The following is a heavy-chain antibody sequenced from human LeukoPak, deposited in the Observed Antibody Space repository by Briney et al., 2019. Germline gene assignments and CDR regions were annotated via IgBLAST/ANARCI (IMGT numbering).Heavy chain of an antibody. Sequence: PGGSLRLSCAASGFTFSSYGMHWVRQAPGKGLEWVAFIRYDGSNKYYADSVKGRFTISRDNSKNTLYLQMNSLRAEDTAVYYCAKARDYYDSSADYWGQGTLVTVSS. V-gene: IGHV3-30*02. CDR3: AKARDYYDSSADY. CDR1: GFTFSSYG. J-gene: IGHJ4*02. CDR2: IRYDGSNK. D-gene: IGHD3-22*01.